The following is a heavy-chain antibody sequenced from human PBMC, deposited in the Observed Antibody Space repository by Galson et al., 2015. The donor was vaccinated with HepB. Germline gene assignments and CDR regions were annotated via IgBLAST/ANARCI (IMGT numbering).Heavy chain of an antibody. CDR2: IIPVLGIA. D-gene: IGHD1-20*01. Sequence: SVKVSCKASGGTFNSYTITWVRQAPGQGLEYMGGIIPVLGIAHYAQKFQGRVTITADESTSTAYMELSSLRSEDTAVYYCAGVGVTGRFYYYLDYWGQGTLVTVST. J-gene: IGHJ4*02. CDR1: GGTFNSYT. V-gene: IGHV1-69*13. CDR3: AGVGVTGRFYYYLDY.